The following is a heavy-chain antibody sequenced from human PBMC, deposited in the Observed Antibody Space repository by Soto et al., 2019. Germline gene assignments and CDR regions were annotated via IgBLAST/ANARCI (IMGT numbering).Heavy chain of an antibody. D-gene: IGHD5-18*01. CDR1: GASVSSGTYY. J-gene: IGHJ5*02. CDR2: IYYTGAP. V-gene: IGHV4-61*03. Sequence: PSETLSLTCTVFGASVSSGTYYWSWIRQPPGKGLEWVGHIYYTGAPNYNTSLNQRVSISVDTSKNHFSLQLTSVTAADTAVYFCARGAGFSYASTWFDIWGQGTLVTV. CDR3: ARGAGFSYASTWFDI.